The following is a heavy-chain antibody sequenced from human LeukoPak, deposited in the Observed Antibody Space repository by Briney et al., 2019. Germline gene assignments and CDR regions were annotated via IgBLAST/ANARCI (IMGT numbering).Heavy chain of an antibody. CDR2: IFYTGNT. Sequence: SETLSLTCTVSGGSISSGDYYWTWIRQPPGKGLEWIGYIFYTGNTYYNPSLKSRVIISVDRSKNQFALQLTSVTAADTAMYLCARGNWGYFTDWGQGTLVTVSS. D-gene: IGHD3-3*01. J-gene: IGHJ4*02. CDR1: GGSISSGDYY. V-gene: IGHV4-30-4*01. CDR3: ARGNWGYFTD.